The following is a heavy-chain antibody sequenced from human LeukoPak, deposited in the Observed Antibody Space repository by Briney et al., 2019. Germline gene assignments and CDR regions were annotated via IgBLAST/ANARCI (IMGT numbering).Heavy chain of an antibody. CDR1: GFTFSDYY. V-gene: IGHV3-11*04. CDR2: ISSSGITI. CDR3: ARERTGRTMVRGVIMTNWFDP. Sequence: GGSLRLSCAASGFTFSDYYMTWIRQAPGKGLEWVSYISSSGITIYYADSVKGRFTISRDNAKKSLYLEMNSLRAEDTAVYYCARERTGRTMVRGVIMTNWFDPWGQGTLVTVSS. J-gene: IGHJ5*02. D-gene: IGHD3-10*01.